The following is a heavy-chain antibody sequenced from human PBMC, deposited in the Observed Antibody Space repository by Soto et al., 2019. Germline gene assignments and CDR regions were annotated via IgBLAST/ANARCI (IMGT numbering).Heavy chain of an antibody. D-gene: IGHD3-22*01. CDR1: GFSISRCY. CDR3: ARASRNYYDSSGYLYYFDY. Sequence: WGPLSLAWAVSGFSISRCYMCCLHQAPGKGREWVSYIISSGSTIYYADSVKGRFTISRDNAKNSLYLQMNSLRAEDTAVYYYARASRNYYDSSGYLYYFDYWGQGTLVTVSS. V-gene: IGHV3-11*01. J-gene: IGHJ4*02. CDR2: IISSGSTI.